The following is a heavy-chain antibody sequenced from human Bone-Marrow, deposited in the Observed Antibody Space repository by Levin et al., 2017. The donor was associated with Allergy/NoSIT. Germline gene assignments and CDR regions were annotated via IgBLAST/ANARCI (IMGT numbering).Heavy chain of an antibody. D-gene: IGHD1-1*01. CDR3: AKGYLYYYYYGMDV. CDR1: GFTFSSYA. V-gene: IGHV3-23*01. Sequence: GGSLRLSCAASGFTFSSYAMSWVRQAPGKGLEWVSAISGSGGSTYYADSVKGRFTISRDNSKNTLYLQMNSLRAEDTAVYYCAKGYLYYYYYGMDVWGQGTTVTVSS. J-gene: IGHJ6*02. CDR2: ISGSGGST.